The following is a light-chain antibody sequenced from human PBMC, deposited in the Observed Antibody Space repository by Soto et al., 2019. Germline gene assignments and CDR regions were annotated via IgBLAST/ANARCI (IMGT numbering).Light chain of an antibody. CDR3: SSYTTGNTVV. Sequence: QSALTQPASVSGSPGQSITISCTGTSSDIGGYNYVSWYQQHPGKAPKLMIYDVSNRPSGISSRFSGSKSGNMASLTISGLQADDEADYYCSSYTTGNTVVFGGGTQLTVL. V-gene: IGLV2-14*03. J-gene: IGLJ2*01. CDR1: SSDIGGYNY. CDR2: DVS.